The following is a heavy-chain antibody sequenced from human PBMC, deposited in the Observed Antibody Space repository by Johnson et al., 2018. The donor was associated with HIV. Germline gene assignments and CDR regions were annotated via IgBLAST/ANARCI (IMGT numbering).Heavy chain of an antibody. Sequence: VQLVESGGGLVQPGGSLRLSCAASGFSVSSNYMTWVRQAPGKGLEWVADIKCDGREKYYVDSVKGRLTISRDNAKNSLYLQMNSLRAEDTAVYYCARLEDRGRGAFDIWGQGTMVTVSS. CDR1: GFSVSSNY. D-gene: IGHD3-10*01. V-gene: IGHV3-7*01. CDR3: ARLEDRGRGAFDI. J-gene: IGHJ3*02. CDR2: IKCDGREK.